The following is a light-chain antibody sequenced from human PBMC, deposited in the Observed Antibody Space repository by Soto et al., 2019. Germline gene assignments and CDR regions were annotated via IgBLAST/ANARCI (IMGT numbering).Light chain of an antibody. CDR1: QSVSSSY. CDR2: GAS. J-gene: IGKJ5*01. V-gene: IGKV3-20*01. CDR3: QQYGSSPPIT. Sequence: EIVLTQSPGTLSLSPGERATLSCRASQSVSSSYLAWYQQKPGQAPRLLIYGASSRATGIPDRFSGRGSGTDFTLTISRLEPEDFAVYFCQQYGSSPPITFGQGTRLEMK.